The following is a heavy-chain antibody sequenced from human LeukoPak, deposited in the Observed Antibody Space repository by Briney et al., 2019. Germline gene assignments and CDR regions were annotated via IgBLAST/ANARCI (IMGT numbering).Heavy chain of an antibody. Sequence: ASVKVSCKASGYTFTGYYMHWVRQAPGQGLEWMGWISAYNGNTNYAQKLQGRVTMTTDTSTSTAYMELRSLRSDDTAVYYCARDQESIAVAGTPDYWGQGTLVTVSS. CDR1: GYTFTGYY. J-gene: IGHJ4*02. CDR3: ARDQESIAVAGTPDY. D-gene: IGHD6-19*01. CDR2: ISAYNGNT. V-gene: IGHV1-18*04.